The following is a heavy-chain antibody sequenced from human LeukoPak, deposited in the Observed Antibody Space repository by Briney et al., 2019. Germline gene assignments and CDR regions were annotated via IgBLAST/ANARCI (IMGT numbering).Heavy chain of an antibody. Sequence: SVKVSCKASGGTFSSYAISWVRQAPGQGLEWMGGIIPIFGTANYAQKLQGRVTMTTDTSTSTAYMELRSLRSDDTAVYYCARVAHYSSSSEVDYWGQGTLVTVSS. CDR3: ARVAHYSSSSEVDY. D-gene: IGHD6-6*01. CDR1: GGTFSSYA. V-gene: IGHV1-69*05. CDR2: IIPIFGTA. J-gene: IGHJ4*02.